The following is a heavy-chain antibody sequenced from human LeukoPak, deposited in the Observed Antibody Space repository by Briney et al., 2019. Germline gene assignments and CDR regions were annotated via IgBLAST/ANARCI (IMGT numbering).Heavy chain of an antibody. CDR2: ISAGGGGST. D-gene: IGHD2-15*01. CDR3: AKPKVAGHGRLDY. CDR1: GFTFNTHA. J-gene: IGHJ4*02. Sequence: PGGSLRLSCAASGFTFNTHAMSWVHQAPGKGLEWVSAISAGGGGSTYYADSVKGRFTTSKDKSKNTLYLQMNSLRAEDTAVYYCAKPKVAGHGRLDYWGQGTPVTVSS. V-gene: IGHV3-23*01.